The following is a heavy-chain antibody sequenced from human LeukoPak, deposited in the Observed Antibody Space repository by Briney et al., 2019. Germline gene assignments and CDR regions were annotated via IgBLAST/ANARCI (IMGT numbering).Heavy chain of an antibody. J-gene: IGHJ3*02. CDR2: IYYSGST. CDR3: ATAPRSGYFSGRAFDI. V-gene: IGHV4-59*01. D-gene: IGHD3-22*01. CDR1: GGSISSYY. Sequence: PSETLSLTCTVSGGSISSYYWSWIRQPPGKGLEWIGYIYYSGSTNYNPSLKSRVTISVDTSKNQFSLKLSSVTAADTAVYYCATAPRSGYFSGRAFDIWGQGTMVTVSS.